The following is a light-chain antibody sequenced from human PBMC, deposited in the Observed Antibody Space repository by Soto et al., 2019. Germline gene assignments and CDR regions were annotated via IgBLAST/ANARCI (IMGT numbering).Light chain of an antibody. CDR2: GAS. J-gene: IGKJ1*01. CDR1: QSVSSSY. V-gene: IGKV3-20*01. CDR3: QQYGSSSLT. Sequence: EIVLTQSPGTLSLSTGERATLSCRASQSVSSSYLAWYQQKPGQAPRLLIYGASSRATGIPDRFSGSGSGTDFTLTISRLEPEDFAVYYCQQYGSSSLTFGQGTKVDIK.